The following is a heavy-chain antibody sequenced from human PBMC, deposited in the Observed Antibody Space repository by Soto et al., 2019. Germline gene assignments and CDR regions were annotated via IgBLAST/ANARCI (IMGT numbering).Heavy chain of an antibody. J-gene: IGHJ4*02. CDR2: IYYSGST. D-gene: IGHD3-9*01. Sequence: PSETLSLTCTVSGGSISSSSYYWGWIRQPPGKGLEWIGSIYYSGSTYYNPSLKSRVTISVDTPKNQFSLKLISVTAADTAVYYCASNRYFDWLLLGSPMDYWGQGTLVTVSS. CDR1: GGSISSSSYY. CDR3: ASNRYFDWLLLGSPMDY. V-gene: IGHV4-39*01.